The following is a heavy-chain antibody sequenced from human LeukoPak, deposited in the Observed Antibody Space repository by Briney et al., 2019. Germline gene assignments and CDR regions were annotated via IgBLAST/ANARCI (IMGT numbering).Heavy chain of an antibody. CDR2: ISGSGGST. D-gene: IGHD6-19*01. J-gene: IGHJ3*02. V-gene: IGHV3-23*01. Sequence: GGSLRLSCAASGFTFSSYAMSWVRQAPGKGLEWVSAISGSGGSTYYADSVKGRFTISRDNSKNTLYLQMNSLRAGDTAVYYCARGGSGWYARAFDIWGQGTMVTVSS. CDR3: ARGGSGWYARAFDI. CDR1: GFTFSSYA.